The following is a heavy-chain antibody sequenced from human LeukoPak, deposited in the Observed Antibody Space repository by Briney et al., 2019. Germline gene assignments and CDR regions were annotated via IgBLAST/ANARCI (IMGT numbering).Heavy chain of an antibody. V-gene: IGHV4-59*01. J-gene: IGHJ2*01. CDR1: GRSISSYY. CDR2: IYYSGST. CDR3: ARDAATDVQDSRCWTRAAEWYFDL. D-gene: IGHD6-13*01. Sequence: PSETLSLTCTVSGRSISSYYWRWIRQPPGKGLEWIGYIYYSGSTNHHPSLKSRVTISVDTSKNQFYLKLSTVTAADTDVYYCARDAATDVQDSRCWTRAAEWYFDLWGRGTLVTVSS.